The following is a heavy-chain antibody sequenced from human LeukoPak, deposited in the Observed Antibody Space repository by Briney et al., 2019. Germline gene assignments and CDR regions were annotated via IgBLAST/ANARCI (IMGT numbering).Heavy chain of an antibody. CDR3: ARDSGREVLLWFGELTHYYYGMDV. V-gene: IGHV3-21*01. CDR1: GFTFSSYS. J-gene: IGHJ6*04. Sequence: PGGSVRLSCAASGFTFSSYSMNWVRQAPGKGLEWVSSISSSSSYIYYADSVKGRFTISRDNAKNSLYLQMNSLRAEDTAVYYCARDSGREVLLWFGELTHYYYGMDVWGKGTTVTVSS. D-gene: IGHD3-10*01. CDR2: ISSSSSYI.